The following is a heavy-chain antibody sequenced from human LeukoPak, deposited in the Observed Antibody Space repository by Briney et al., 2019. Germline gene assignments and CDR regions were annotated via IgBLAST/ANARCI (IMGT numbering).Heavy chain of an antibody. CDR1: GGTFSSYA. V-gene: IGHV1-69*01. CDR3: ATDYGGNSEGFTPSDY. J-gene: IGHJ4*02. Sequence: ASVKVSCKASGGTFSSYAISWVRQAPGQGLEWMGGIIPIFGTANYAQKFQGRVTITADESTSTAYMELSSLRSEDTAVYYCATDYGGNSEGFTPSDYWGQGTLVTVSS. D-gene: IGHD4-23*01. CDR2: IIPIFGTA.